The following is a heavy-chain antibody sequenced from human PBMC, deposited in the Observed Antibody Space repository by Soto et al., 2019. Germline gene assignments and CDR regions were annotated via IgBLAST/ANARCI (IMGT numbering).Heavy chain of an antibody. CDR1: GGSISSYY. CDR2: IHTSGSP. J-gene: IGHJ4*02. V-gene: IGHV4-4*07. CDR3: ATGGTYFDY. Sequence: QVQLQESGPGLVKPSETLSLTCTVSGGSISSYYCSWIRQAAGKGLEWIGRIHTSGSPNYNPSLKSRVTMSADTSKNQFSLKRTSVTAADTAVYYCATGGTYFDYWGQGTLVTVSS.